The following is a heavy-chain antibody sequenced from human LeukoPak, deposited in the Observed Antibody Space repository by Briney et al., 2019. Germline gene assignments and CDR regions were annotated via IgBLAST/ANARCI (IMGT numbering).Heavy chain of an antibody. CDR3: ARDRNIVVPSGNFDS. CDR1: GFIFNNYG. CDR2: IWYDGSNK. D-gene: IGHD2-2*01. Sequence: GGSLRLSCAASGFIFNNYGMQWVRQAPGKGLEWVAGIWYDGSNKHYVDSVKGRFTISRDNSKNTVYLQLNSLRAKDTGVYFCARDRNIVVPSGNFDSCGQGIVVTVSS. J-gene: IGHJ4*02. V-gene: IGHV3-33*01.